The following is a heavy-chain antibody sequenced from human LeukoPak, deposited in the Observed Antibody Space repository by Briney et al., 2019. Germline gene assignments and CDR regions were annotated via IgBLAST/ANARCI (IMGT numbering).Heavy chain of an antibody. Sequence: PSETLSLTCTVSGGSISSGGYYWGWIRQPPGKGLEWIGSIYYSGSTYYNPSLKSRVTISVDTSKNQFSLKLSSVTAADTAVYYCARDDVDYVWGSYSMNDAFDIWGQGTMVTVSS. J-gene: IGHJ3*02. CDR3: ARDDVDYVWGSYSMNDAFDI. D-gene: IGHD3-16*01. CDR2: IYYSGST. CDR1: GGSISSGGYY. V-gene: IGHV4-39*07.